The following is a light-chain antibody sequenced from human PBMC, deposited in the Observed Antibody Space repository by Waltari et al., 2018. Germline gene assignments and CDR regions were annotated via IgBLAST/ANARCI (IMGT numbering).Light chain of an antibody. CDR1: SGPTSNA. Sequence: QLVLTQSPSASASLGASIKLTCTLSSGPTSNATAWLPQQPEKGPRFLMKVNSDGSHRKGDEIPDRFSGSSSGSERYLSISSLQSEDEADYFCQTGGHGTWVFGGGTKLTVL. CDR2: VNSDGSH. J-gene: IGLJ3*02. V-gene: IGLV4-69*01. CDR3: QTGGHGTWV.